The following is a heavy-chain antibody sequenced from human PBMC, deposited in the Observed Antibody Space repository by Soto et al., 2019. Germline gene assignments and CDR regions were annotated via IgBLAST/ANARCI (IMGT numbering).Heavy chain of an antibody. D-gene: IGHD3-22*01. CDR2: INYSGST. CDR3: ARAAYYYDSSGYNGWFDP. Sequence: QVQLQQWGAGLLKPSETLSLTCAVYGGSFSGYYWSWIRQPPGKGLEWIGEINYSGSTNYNPSLKSRVTISVDTSKNQFSLKLSSVTAADTAVYYCARAAYYYDSSGYNGWFDPWGQGTLVTVSS. V-gene: IGHV4-34*01. J-gene: IGHJ5*02. CDR1: GGSFSGYY.